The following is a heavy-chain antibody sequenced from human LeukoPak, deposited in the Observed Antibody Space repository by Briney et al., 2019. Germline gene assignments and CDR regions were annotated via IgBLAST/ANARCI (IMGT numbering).Heavy chain of an antibody. CDR2: INHNGNVN. Sequence: GGSLRLSCAASGFTFSSYWMNWARQAPGKGLEWVASINHNGNVNYYADSVKGRFTISRDNAKNSLYLQMSNLRAGDTAVYFCARGGGLDVGGQGATVTVSS. D-gene: IGHD3-16*01. J-gene: IGHJ6*02. CDR3: ARGGGLDV. V-gene: IGHV3-7*03. CDR1: GFTFSSYW.